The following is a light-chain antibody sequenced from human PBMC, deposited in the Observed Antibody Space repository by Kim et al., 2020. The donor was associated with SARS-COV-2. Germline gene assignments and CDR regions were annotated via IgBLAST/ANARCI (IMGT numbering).Light chain of an antibody. CDR1: QSVSSSY. Sequence: EIVLTQSPGTLSLSPGERATLSCRASQSVSSSYLAWYQQKPGQAPRLLIYGASSRVTGIPDRFSGSGSGTDFTLTISRLEPEDFAVYYCQQYGSSPLTFGQGTKLEI. CDR3: QQYGSSPLT. CDR2: GAS. J-gene: IGKJ2*01. V-gene: IGKV3-20*01.